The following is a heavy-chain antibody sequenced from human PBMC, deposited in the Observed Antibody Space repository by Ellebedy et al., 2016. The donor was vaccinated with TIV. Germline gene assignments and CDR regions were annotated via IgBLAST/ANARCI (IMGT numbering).Heavy chain of an antibody. CDR2: IYYSGST. V-gene: IGHV4-59*01. CDR3: ATSATTVTFDY. Sequence: MPSETLSLTCTVSGGSISSYYWSWIRQPPGKGLEWIGYIYYSGSTNYNPSLKSRVTISLDTSKNQFSLKLRSVTAADTAVYYCATSATTVTFDYWGQGTLVTVSS. J-gene: IGHJ4*02. D-gene: IGHD4-17*01. CDR1: GGSISSYY.